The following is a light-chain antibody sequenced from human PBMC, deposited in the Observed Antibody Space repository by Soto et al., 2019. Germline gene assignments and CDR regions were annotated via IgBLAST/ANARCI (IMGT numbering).Light chain of an antibody. Sequence: QSALTQPASVSGSPGQSITISCTGTSSDVGSYNLVSWYQHHPGKAPKPMIYDVIRRPSGLSNRFSGSRSGNTASLTISGLQADDEADYYCCSYAGSATWVFGGGTKLTVL. CDR2: DVI. CDR3: CSYAGSATWV. CDR1: SSDVGSYNL. V-gene: IGLV2-23*02. J-gene: IGLJ3*02.